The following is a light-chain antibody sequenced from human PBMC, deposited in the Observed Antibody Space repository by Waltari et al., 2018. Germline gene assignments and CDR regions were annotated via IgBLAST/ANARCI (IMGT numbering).Light chain of an antibody. Sequence: DIQMTQSPSAMSASVGDRVTITCRASQGISKYLAWFQQKPGKIPKRLIYTASNLESGVPSRFSCSGSGTEFTLTITSLQPEDSATYYCLQHSSYPYTFGQGTKLEI. CDR2: TAS. J-gene: IGKJ2*01. V-gene: IGKV1-17*03. CDR3: LQHSSYPYT. CDR1: QGISKY.